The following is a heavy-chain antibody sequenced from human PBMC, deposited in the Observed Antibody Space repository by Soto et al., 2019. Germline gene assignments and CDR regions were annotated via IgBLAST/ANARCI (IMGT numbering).Heavy chain of an antibody. J-gene: IGHJ4*02. D-gene: IGHD3-22*01. CDR2: IYYSGST. V-gene: IGHV4-31*03. Sequence: SETLSLTCTVSGGSISSGGYYWSWIRQHPGKGLEWIGYIYYSGSTYYNPSLKSRVTISVDTSKNQFSLKLSSVTAADTAVYYCAALYYYDSSGYWYYFDYWGQGTLVTVSS. CDR1: GGSISSGGYY. CDR3: AALYYYDSSGYWYYFDY.